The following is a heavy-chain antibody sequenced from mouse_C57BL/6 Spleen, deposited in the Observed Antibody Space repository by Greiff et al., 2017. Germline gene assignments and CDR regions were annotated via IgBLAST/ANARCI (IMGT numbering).Heavy chain of an antibody. CDR3: ARGDYYGSRIDY. D-gene: IGHD1-1*01. V-gene: IGHV1-82*01. J-gene: IGHJ2*01. CDR1: GYAFSSSW. CDR2: IYPGDGDT. Sequence: VKLVESGPELVKPGASVKISCKASGYAFSSSWMNWVKQRPGKGLEWIGRIYPGDGDTNYNGKFKGKATLTADKSSSTAYMQLSSLTSEDSAVYFCARGDYYGSRIDYWGQGTTLTVSS.